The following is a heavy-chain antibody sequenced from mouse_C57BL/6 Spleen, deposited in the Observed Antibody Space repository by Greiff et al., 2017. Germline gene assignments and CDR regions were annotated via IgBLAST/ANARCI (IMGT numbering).Heavy chain of an antibody. D-gene: IGHD3-3*01. CDR2: IYPTDGST. CDR1: GYTFTSYG. V-gene: IGHV1-85*01. J-gene: IGHJ2*01. CDR3: ARGTDYFDY. Sequence: VQLQESGPELVKPGASVKLSCKASGYTFTSYGIHWVKQRPGQGLEWIGWIYPTDGSTKYNAKFTGKATLTVDTSSSTAYMELDSLTSEDSAVYFCARGTDYFDYWGQGTTLTVSS.